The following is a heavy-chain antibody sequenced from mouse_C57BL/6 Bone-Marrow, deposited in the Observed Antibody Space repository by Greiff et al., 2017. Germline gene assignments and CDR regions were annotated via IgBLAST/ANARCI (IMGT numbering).Heavy chain of an antibody. CDR3: ARGEDGYDEEAMDY. CDR2: INPNNGGT. D-gene: IGHD2-2*01. CDR1: GYTFTDYY. J-gene: IGHJ4*01. Sequence: EVQLQQSGPELVKPGASVKISCKASGYTFTDYYMNWVKQSHGKSLEWIGDINPNNGGTSYNQKFKGKATLTVDTSSSTAYMELRSLTSEDSAVYYCARGEDGYDEEAMDYWGQGTSVTVSS. V-gene: IGHV1-26*01.